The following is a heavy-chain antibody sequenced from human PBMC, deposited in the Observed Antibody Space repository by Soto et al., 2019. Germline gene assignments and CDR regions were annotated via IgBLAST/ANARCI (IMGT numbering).Heavy chain of an antibody. D-gene: IGHD6-6*01. CDR3: AKEAIAARPSPFDY. CDR2: ISWNSGSI. J-gene: IGHJ4*02. V-gene: IGHV3-9*01. CDR1: GFTFDDYA. Sequence: GGSLRLSCAASGFTFDDYAMHWVRQAPGKGLEWVSGISWNSGSIGYADSVKGRFTISRDNAKNSLYLQMNSLRAEDTALYYCAKEAIAARPSPFDYWGQGTLVTVSS.